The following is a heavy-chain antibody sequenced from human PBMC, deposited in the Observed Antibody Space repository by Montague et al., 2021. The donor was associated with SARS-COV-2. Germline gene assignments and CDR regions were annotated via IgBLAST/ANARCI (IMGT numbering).Heavy chain of an antibody. CDR1: GFTFGDYA. CDR2: ISWNGDSV. V-gene: IGHV3-9*01. Sequence: SLSLSFSASGFTFGDYAMHWVRQAPGKGLEWVSGISWNGDSVGYADSVRGRFTISRNNAQNSLYLEMMSLRPEDTAFYYCAKVDYSSAWYGPLDYWGQGTLVTVSS. CDR3: AKVDYSSAWYGPLDY. D-gene: IGHD6-13*01. J-gene: IGHJ4*02.